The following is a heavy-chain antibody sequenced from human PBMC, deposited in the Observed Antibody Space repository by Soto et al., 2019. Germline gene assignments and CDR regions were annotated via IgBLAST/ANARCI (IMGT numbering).Heavy chain of an antibody. CDR2: ISGYNGNT. D-gene: IGHD3-16*01. J-gene: IGHJ3*02. CDR1: GYSFSNYN. CDR3: ARDKVWGGFDI. Sequence: QVQLVQSGPELKKPGASVKVSCKSSGYSFSNYNFCWVRQAPGQGLEWLGWISGYNGNTNYAQKLQGRVTLTTDSFTSTAYMELRSLRSDDTGIYYCARDKVWGGFDIWGQGTMVTVSS. V-gene: IGHV1-18*01.